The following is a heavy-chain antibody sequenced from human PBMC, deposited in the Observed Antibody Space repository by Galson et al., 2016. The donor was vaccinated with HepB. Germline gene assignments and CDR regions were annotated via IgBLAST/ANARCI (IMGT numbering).Heavy chain of an antibody. CDR1: GFTFSRYT. CDR3: ARDTEDYRMDY. Sequence: SLRLSCAASGFTFSRYTMNWVRRSPGKGLEWVSSISSSSTYIHDEDSVKGRFTISRDNAKNSLYLQMNSLRAEDTAVYYCARDTEDYRMDYWGQGTLVTVSS. V-gene: IGHV3-21*01. CDR2: ISSSSTYI. J-gene: IGHJ4*02. D-gene: IGHD4-11*01.